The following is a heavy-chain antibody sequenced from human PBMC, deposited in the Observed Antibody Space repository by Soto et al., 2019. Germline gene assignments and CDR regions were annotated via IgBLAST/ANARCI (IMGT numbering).Heavy chain of an antibody. D-gene: IGHD5-12*01. Sequence: QVQLQESGPGLMKPSQTLSLTCTVSGGSISGTAYYWSWIRQHPGTGLEWIGYTYYSGSTYFSPSLKSRVTISGDTSKNQFSLKLSSVTAADTAVYYCARGRWLQSFEYWGQGTLVTVSS. CDR1: GGSISGTAYY. V-gene: IGHV4-31*03. CDR2: TYYSGST. J-gene: IGHJ4*02. CDR3: ARGRWLQSFEY.